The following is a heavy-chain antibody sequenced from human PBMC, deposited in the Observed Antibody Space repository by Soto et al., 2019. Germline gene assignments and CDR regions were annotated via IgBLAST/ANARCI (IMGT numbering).Heavy chain of an antibody. Sequence: PGESLKIYCQGSGYNFTNYWIGWVRQVPGEGLEWIGIIYPSASDTRYSPSFPGLVTISADRHSNTAYLQWNSLQCSESARFYFARAITGTTHSYNFDHWGPGTMVTVSS. CDR2: IYPSASDT. CDR1: GYNFTNYW. D-gene: IGHD1-20*01. J-gene: IGHJ4*02. CDR3: ARAITGTTHSYNFDH. V-gene: IGHV5-51*01.